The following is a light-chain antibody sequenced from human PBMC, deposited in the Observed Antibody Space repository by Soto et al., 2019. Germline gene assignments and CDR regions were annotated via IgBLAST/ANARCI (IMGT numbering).Light chain of an antibody. J-gene: IGKJ4*01. Sequence: DIVMTQSPDSLAVSLGERATINCKSSQTVLYSSKNSNYLAWYQQKPGQPPKLLIYWASTRESVVPDRFSGSGSVTDFTLTISSLQDEDVAVYYCQQYSSTPLTFGGGTKVEIK. CDR1: QTVLYSSKNSNY. CDR3: QQYSSTPLT. CDR2: WAS. V-gene: IGKV4-1*01.